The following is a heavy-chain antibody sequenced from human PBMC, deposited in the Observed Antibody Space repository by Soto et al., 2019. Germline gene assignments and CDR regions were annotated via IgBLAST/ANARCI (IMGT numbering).Heavy chain of an antibody. J-gene: IGHJ5*02. CDR3: ARQARYNWNYERRRCFDP. V-gene: IGHV5-51*01. Sequence: GESLKISCKGSGYSFTSYWIGWVRQMPGKGLEWMGIIYPGDSDTRYSPSFQGQVTISADKSISTAYLQWSSLKASDTAMYYCARQARYNWNYERRRCFDPWGQGTLVTVSS. CDR2: IYPGDSDT. D-gene: IGHD1-7*01. CDR1: GYSFTSYW.